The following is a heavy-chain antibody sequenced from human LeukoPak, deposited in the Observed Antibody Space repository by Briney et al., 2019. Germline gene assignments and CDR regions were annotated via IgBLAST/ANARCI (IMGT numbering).Heavy chain of an antibody. CDR1: GYAFTSYA. Sequence: ASVKVSCKASGYAFTSYAMHWVRQAPGQRLEWMGCINAGNGNTKYSQKFQGRVTITRDTSASTAYMELSSLRSEDTAVYYCARDPGYCSSTSCYVFDPWGQGTLVTVSS. J-gene: IGHJ5*02. CDR3: ARDPGYCSSTSCYVFDP. D-gene: IGHD2-2*01. V-gene: IGHV1-3*01. CDR2: INAGNGNT.